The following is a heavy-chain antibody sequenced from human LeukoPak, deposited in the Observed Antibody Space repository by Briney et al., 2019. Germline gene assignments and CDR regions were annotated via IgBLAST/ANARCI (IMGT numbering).Heavy chain of an antibody. CDR2: IYPGDSDT. V-gene: IGHV5-51*01. Sequence: GESLKISCKGSGYSFTSYWIGWVRQMPGKGLEGMGIIYPGDSDTRYSPSLQGQVTISADKSISTAYLQWSSLKASDTAMYYCARPVGTVAAQYDAFDIRGQGTMVTVSS. CDR3: ARPVGTVAAQYDAFDI. D-gene: IGHD6-19*01. CDR1: GYSFTSYW. J-gene: IGHJ3*02.